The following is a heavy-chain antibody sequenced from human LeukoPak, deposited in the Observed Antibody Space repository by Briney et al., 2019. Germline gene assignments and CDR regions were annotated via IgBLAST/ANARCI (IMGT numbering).Heavy chain of an antibody. CDR3: AKDRARLLWFGEFLY. CDR1: GFTFSSYG. CDR2: IWYDGSNK. D-gene: IGHD3-10*01. Sequence: GGSLRLSCAASGFTFSSYGMHWVRQAPGKGLEWVAVIWYDGSNKYYADSVKGRFTISRDNSKNTLYLQMNSLRAEDTAVYYCAKDRARLLWFGEFLYWGQGTLVTVSS. V-gene: IGHV3-33*06. J-gene: IGHJ4*02.